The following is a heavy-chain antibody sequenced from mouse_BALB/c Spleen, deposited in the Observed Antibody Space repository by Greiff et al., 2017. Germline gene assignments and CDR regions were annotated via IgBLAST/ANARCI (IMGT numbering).Heavy chain of an antibody. CDR1: GYTFTSYW. D-gene: IGHD2-14*01. J-gene: IGHJ2*01. CDR3: ARGADRYDVFDY. Sequence: QVQLKQPGAELVKPGASVKLSCKASGYTFTSYWMHWVKQRPGQGLEWIGEINPSNGHTNYNEKFKGKATLTADKSSSTAYMQLSSLTSENSAVYFCARGADRYDVFDYWGQGTTLTVSS. CDR2: INPSNGHT. V-gene: IGHV1S81*02.